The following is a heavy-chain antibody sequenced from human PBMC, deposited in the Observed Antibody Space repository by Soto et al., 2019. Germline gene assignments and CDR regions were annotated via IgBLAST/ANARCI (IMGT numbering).Heavy chain of an antibody. Sequence: QVQLVESGGGVVQPGRSLRLSCAASGFTFSSYAMHWVRQAPGKGLEWVALISYDGSNKYYADSVKGRFTISRDNSKNTLYLQMNSLRAEDTAVYYCAREWSEGGDCYSCPFDIWGQGTMVTVSS. D-gene: IGHD2-21*02. J-gene: IGHJ3*02. CDR2: ISYDGSNK. CDR1: GFTFSSYA. V-gene: IGHV3-30-3*01. CDR3: AREWSEGGDCYSCPFDI.